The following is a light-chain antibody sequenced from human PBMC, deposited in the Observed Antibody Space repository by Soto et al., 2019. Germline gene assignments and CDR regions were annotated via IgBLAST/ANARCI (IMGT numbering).Light chain of an antibody. V-gene: IGKV1-5*03. Sequence: DIQLTQSPSTLSASVGDRVTITCRASQSMSDWLAWYQQKPGKAPKLLIYKASSLESGVPSRFSGSGSGTEFTLTISSLQPDDFATYYCQQSNTFSPEFGQGTKVEIK. CDR1: QSMSDW. J-gene: IGKJ1*01. CDR3: QQSNTFSPE. CDR2: KAS.